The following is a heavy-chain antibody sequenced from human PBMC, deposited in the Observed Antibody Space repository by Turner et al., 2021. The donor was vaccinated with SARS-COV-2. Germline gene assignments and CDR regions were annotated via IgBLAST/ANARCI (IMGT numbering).Heavy chain of an antibody. CDR1: GGSISSYY. J-gene: IGHJ4*02. CDR2: IFYSGST. V-gene: IGHV4-59*01. Sequence: QVQLQESGPGLVKPSETLSPTCTVSGGSISSYYWRWIRQPPGKGLEWIGYIFYSGSTNYNPSLKSRVTISVDTSKNQFSLKLSSVTAADTAVYYCATARWLRGEIDYWGQGTLVTVSS. CDR3: ATARWLRGEIDY. D-gene: IGHD5-12*01.